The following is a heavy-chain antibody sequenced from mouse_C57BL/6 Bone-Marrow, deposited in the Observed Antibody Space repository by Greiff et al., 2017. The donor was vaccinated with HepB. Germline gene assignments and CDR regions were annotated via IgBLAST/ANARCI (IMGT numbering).Heavy chain of an antibody. CDR2: INPGSGGT. J-gene: IGHJ4*01. V-gene: IGHV1-54*01. Sequence: QVQLQQSGAELVRPGTSVKVSCKASGYAFTNYLIEWVKQRPGQGLEWIGVINPGSGGTNYNEKFKGKATLTADKSSSTAYMQLSSLTSEDSAVYFRARGCYYAMDYWGQGTSVTVSS. CDR3: ARGCYYAMDY. CDR1: GYAFTNYL.